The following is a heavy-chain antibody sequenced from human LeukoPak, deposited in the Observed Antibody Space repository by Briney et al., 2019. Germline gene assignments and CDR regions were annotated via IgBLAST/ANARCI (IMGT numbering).Heavy chain of an antibody. CDR3: ARDAYDFWSGKGYYFDY. Sequence: TSETLSLTCAVYGGSFSGYYWSWIRQPPGKGLEWIGEINHSGSTNYNPSLRSRATISVDTSKNQFSLKLSSVTAADTAVYYCARDAYDFWSGKGYYFDYWGQGTLVTVSS. J-gene: IGHJ4*02. CDR2: INHSGST. V-gene: IGHV4-34*01. CDR1: GGSFSGYY. D-gene: IGHD3-3*01.